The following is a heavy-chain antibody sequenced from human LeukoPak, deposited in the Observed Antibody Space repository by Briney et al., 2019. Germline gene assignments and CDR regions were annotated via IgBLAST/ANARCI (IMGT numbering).Heavy chain of an antibody. CDR2: IIPIFGTA. V-gene: IGHV1-69*01. CDR3: AASLCDILTGYYLYFDY. CDR1: GGTFSSYA. D-gene: IGHD3-9*01. Sequence: ASVKVSCKASGGTFSSYAISWVRQAPGQGLEWMGGIIPIFGTANYAQKFQGRVTITADESTSTAYMELSSLRSEDTAVYYCAASLCDILTGYYLYFDYWGQGTLVTVSS. J-gene: IGHJ4*02.